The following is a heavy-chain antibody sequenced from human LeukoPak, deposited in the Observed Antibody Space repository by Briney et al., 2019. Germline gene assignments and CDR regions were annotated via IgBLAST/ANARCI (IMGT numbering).Heavy chain of an antibody. V-gene: IGHV4-30-4*01. D-gene: IGHD6-13*01. CDR2: IYYSGST. J-gene: IGHJ4*02. Sequence: PSETLSLACTVSGGSISSYDYYWSGIRQPPGKGVEGIGYIYYSGSTSYNPSLKSRVTISVDTSKNQFSLKLTSVTAADTAVYYCARHASMGAAAGLIDYWGQGTLVTVSS. CDR1: GGSISSYDYY. CDR3: ARHASMGAAAGLIDY.